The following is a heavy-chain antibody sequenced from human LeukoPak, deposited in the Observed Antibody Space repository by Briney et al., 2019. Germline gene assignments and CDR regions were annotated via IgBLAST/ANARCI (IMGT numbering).Heavy chain of an antibody. CDR2: ISAYNGNT. CDR1: GYTFTSYG. CDR3: ARQQQWLATNWFDP. Sequence: ASVKVSCKASGYTFTSYGISWVRQAPGQGLEWMGWISAYNGNTNYAQKFQGRVTITRDTSASTAYMELSSLRSEDTAVYYCARQQQWLATNWFDPWGQGTLVTVSS. J-gene: IGHJ5*02. D-gene: IGHD6-19*01. V-gene: IGHV1-18*01.